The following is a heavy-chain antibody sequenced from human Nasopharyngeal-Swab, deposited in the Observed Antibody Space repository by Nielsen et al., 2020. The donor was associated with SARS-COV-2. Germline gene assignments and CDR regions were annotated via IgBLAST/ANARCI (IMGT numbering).Heavy chain of an antibody. CDR2: IGAYNGNT. V-gene: IGHV1-18*01. Sequence: VRQMPGKGLEWMGWIGAYNGNTNYAQKFQDRVTMTTDTSTSTVYMELRSLRSGDTAVYYCARHGVAEDYWGQGTLVTVSS. J-gene: IGHJ4*02. CDR3: ARHGVAEDY. D-gene: IGHD3-3*01.